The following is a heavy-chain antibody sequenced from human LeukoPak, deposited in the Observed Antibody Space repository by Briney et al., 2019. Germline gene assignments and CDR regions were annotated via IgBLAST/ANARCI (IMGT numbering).Heavy chain of an antibody. D-gene: IGHD1-1*01. Sequence: GGSLRLSCAASGFTFSSYEMNWVRQAPGKGLEWVSYISGSGSTIFYADSVKGRFTISRDNAKNSLYLQMNSLRVEDTVVYYCAREYPDNGDGWGYWGQGTLVTVSS. CDR2: ISGSGSTI. CDR1: GFTFSSYE. V-gene: IGHV3-48*03. J-gene: IGHJ4*02. CDR3: AREYPDNGDGWGY.